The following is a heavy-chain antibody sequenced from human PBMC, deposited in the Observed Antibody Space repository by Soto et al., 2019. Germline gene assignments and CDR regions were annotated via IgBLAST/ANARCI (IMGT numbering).Heavy chain of an antibody. CDR3: ARSGYCSSTSCSSTNYYYYGMDV. CDR1: GGTFSSYA. D-gene: IGHD2-2*01. CDR2: IIPIFGTA. V-gene: IGHV1-69*13. J-gene: IGHJ6*02. Sequence: SGKVSCKASGGTFSSYAISWVRQAPAQGLEWMGGIIPIFGTANYAQKFQGRVTITADESTSTAYMALSSLRSEDTAVYYCARSGYCSSTSCSSTNYYYYGMDVWGQGTTVTVSS.